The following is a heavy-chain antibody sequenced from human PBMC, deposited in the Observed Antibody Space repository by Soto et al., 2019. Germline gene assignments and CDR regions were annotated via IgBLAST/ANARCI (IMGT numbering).Heavy chain of an antibody. Sequence: GESLKISCAASGFTFSGYWMSWVRQAPGKGLEWVANIKQDGSEKYYVDSVKGRFTISRDNAKNSLYLQMNSLRAEDTAVYYCARGLGDVWGKGTTVTVSS. D-gene: IGHD3-3*01. CDR2: IKQDGSEK. CDR3: ARGLGDV. V-gene: IGHV3-7*01. CDR1: GFTFSGYW. J-gene: IGHJ6*04.